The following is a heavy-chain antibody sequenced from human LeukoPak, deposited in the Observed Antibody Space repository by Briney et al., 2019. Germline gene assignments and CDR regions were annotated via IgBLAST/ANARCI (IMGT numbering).Heavy chain of an antibody. D-gene: IGHD6-13*01. Sequence: GRSLRLSCAASGFTFSSYGMHWVRQAPGKGLEWLAVISYDGSNKYDADSVKGRFTISRDNSRNTLYLQMNSLRAEDTAVYYCAKLIMGLQLGYDYWGQGTLVTVSS. V-gene: IGHV3-30*18. CDR1: GFTFSSYG. CDR3: AKLIMGLQLGYDY. J-gene: IGHJ4*02. CDR2: ISYDGSNK.